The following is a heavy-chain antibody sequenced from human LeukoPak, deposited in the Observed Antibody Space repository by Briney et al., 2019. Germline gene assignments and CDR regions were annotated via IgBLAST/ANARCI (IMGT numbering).Heavy chain of an antibody. V-gene: IGHV3-23*01. CDR1: GFSFSNYA. CDR2: ISGSGGTT. Sequence: GGSLRLSCAPSGFSFSNYAISWVRQAPGKGLEWVSVISGSGGTTFYADPVKGRFTISRDNSNNTLYLQMDSLRVGDTAVYCCAKGRTVLNDALDVWGQGTMVTVSS. D-gene: IGHD4-11*01. CDR3: AKGRTVLNDALDV. J-gene: IGHJ3*01.